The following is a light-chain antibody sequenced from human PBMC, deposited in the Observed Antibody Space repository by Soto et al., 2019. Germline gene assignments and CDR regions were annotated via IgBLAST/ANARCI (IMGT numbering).Light chain of an antibody. Sequence: QLVLTQSPSASASLGASVKLTCTLSSGHSSYAIAWHQQQPEKGPRYLLKVNGDGSHRKGDGIPDRFSGSSSGAERYLTISSLQSEDEADYYCQTWSTGRVFGGGTKVTVL. J-gene: IGLJ3*02. CDR3: QTWSTGRV. V-gene: IGLV4-69*01. CDR2: VNGDGSH. CDR1: SGHSSYA.